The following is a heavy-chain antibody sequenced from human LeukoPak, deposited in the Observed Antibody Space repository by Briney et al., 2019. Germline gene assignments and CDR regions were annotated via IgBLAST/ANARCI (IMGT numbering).Heavy chain of an antibody. J-gene: IGHJ4*02. V-gene: IGHV2-5*01. Sequence: SGPTLVNPTQTLTLTCTFSGFSLSTSGVGVGWIRQPPGKALEWLALIYWNDDKRYSPSLKSRLTITKDTSKNQVVLTMTNMDPVDTATYYCARDVLRYFDWSEKYYFDYWGQGTLVTVSS. CDR1: GFSLSTSGVG. CDR2: IYWNDDK. CDR3: ARDVLRYFDWSEKYYFDY. D-gene: IGHD3-9*01.